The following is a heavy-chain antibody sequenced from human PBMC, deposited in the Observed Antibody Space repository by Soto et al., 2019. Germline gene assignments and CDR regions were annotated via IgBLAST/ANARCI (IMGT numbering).Heavy chain of an antibody. Sequence: EAQLVESGGGLVQPGGSLRLSCAASGFTFSNYEMNWVRQAPGKGLEWVSFISHSARKIHYAGSVKGRFTISRDNAKNSLYLKMNSLRAEDTAVYYCARDFFLFDDADYYVMAVWGLGTTVTVSS. CDR2: ISHSARKI. J-gene: IGHJ6*02. V-gene: IGHV3-48*03. CDR1: GFTFSNYE. CDR3: ARDFFLFDDADYYVMAV. D-gene: IGHD3-9*01.